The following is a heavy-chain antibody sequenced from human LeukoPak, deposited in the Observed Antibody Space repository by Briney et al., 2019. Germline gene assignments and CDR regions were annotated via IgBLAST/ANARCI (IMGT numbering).Heavy chain of an antibody. CDR1: GFTFSSYA. Sequence: GGSLRLSCVASGFTFSSYAMQWVRQAPGKGLEWVAVISYDGSDKNYADSVKGRFTISRDNSMDTLYLQMNSLRAEDTAVYYCARAVYRSGGYYFDYWGQGSLVTVSS. J-gene: IGHJ4*02. CDR2: ISYDGSDK. CDR3: ARAVYRSGGYYFDY. V-gene: IGHV3-30*04. D-gene: IGHD6-19*01.